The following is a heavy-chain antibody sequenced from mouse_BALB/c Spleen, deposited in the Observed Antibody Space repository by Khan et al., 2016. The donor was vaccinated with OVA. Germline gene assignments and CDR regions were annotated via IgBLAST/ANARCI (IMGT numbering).Heavy chain of an antibody. J-gene: IGHJ3*01. CDR2: IFPGTGTT. V-gene: IGHV1S132*01. Sequence: QVQLQQSGAELVKPGASVKLSCKTSGYTFTSYWIQWVKQRPGQGLGWIGQIFPGTGTTYSNENFKAKATLTVDTSSSTAYMQISSLTSKDSAVYFCARGYFGNYEFAYWGQGTLVTVSA. CDR3: ARGYFGNYEFAY. D-gene: IGHD2-1*01. CDR1: GYTFTSYW.